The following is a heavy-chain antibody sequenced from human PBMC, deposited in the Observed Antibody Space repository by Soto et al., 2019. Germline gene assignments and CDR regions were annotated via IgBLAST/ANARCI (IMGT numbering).Heavy chain of an antibody. CDR3: AGALYYYDSSGYRVGFDP. CDR2: IIPIFGTA. J-gene: IGHJ5*02. V-gene: IGHV1-69*13. Sequence: AASVKVSCKASGGTFSSYAISWVRQAPGQGLEWMGGIIPIFGTANYAQKFQGRVTITADESTSTAYMELSSLRSEDTAVYYCAGALYYYDSSGYRVGFDPWGQGTLVTVSS. D-gene: IGHD3-22*01. CDR1: GGTFSSYA.